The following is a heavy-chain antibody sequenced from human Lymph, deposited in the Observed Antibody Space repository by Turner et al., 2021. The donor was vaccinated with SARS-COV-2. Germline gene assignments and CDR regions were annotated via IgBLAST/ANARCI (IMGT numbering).Heavy chain of an antibody. Sequence: QVQLVESGGGVVQPGRSLRLSCAAYGFTFSIYGMHWVRQAPGKGLEWVAVISDDGSNKYYADSVKGRFTISRDKSKNTLYLQMNSLRAKDTAVYYCAKGGFYDILTGYSNFDYWGQGTLFTVSS. J-gene: IGHJ4*02. CDR3: AKGGFYDILTGYSNFDY. CDR2: ISDDGSNK. D-gene: IGHD3-9*01. CDR1: GFTFSIYG. V-gene: IGHV3-30*18.